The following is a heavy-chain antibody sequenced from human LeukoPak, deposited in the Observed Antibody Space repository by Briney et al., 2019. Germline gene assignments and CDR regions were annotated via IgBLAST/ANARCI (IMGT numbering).Heavy chain of an antibody. CDR2: IYYSGST. CDR3: ARDIDDAGSFDI. J-gene: IGHJ3*02. V-gene: IGHV4-30-4*01. Sequence: SETLSLTCTVSGGSISSGDYSWSWIRQPPGKGLEWIGYIYYSGSTYYNPSLKSRVTISVDTSKNQFSLKLSSVTAADTAVYYCARDIDDAGSFDIWGQGTMVTVSS. D-gene: IGHD1-1*01. CDR1: GGSISSGDYS.